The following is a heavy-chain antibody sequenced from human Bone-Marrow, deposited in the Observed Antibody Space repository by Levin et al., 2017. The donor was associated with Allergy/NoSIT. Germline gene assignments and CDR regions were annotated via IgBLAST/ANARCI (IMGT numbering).Heavy chain of an antibody. CDR2: FDPEDDEP. CDR1: GYTLPEIS. CDR3: ATDRLWLEEDYGSQSFHF. V-gene: IGHV1-24*01. D-gene: IGHD3-10*01. Sequence: WASVKVSCRVSGYTLPEISLHWVRQTPGKGLEWMGSFDPEDDEPIYAQRFQDRVTMTGDTSIDTAYMELSSLRSEDTAVYYCATDRLWLEEDYGSQSFHFWGQGTLVTVSS. J-gene: IGHJ4*02.